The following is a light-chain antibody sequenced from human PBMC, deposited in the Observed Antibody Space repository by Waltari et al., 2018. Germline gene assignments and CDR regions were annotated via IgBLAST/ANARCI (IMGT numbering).Light chain of an antibody. CDR2: AAS. CDR3: QQLNSYPLFT. CDR1: QGISSY. V-gene: IGKV1-9*01. Sequence: DIQLTQSPSFPSASVGDRVTITCRASQGISSYLAWYQQKPGKDPKLLIYAASTLQSVVPSRFSGSGSGTEFTLTISSLQPEDFATYYCQQLNSYPLFTFGPGTKVDIK. J-gene: IGKJ3*01.